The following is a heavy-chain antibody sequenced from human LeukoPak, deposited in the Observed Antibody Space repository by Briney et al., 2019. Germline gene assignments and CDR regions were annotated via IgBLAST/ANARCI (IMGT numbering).Heavy chain of an antibody. CDR1: GGSISSGGYS. CDR3: ARAPIPYDRSRTDYRFDP. Sequence: SQTLSLTCAVSGGSISSGGYSWSWIRQPPGKGLEWIGYIYHSGSTYYNPSLKSRVTISVDRSKNQFSLKLSSVTAADTAVYYCARAPIPYDRSRTDYRFDPWGQGTLVTVSS. V-gene: IGHV4-30-2*01. D-gene: IGHD3-16*01. CDR2: IYHSGST. J-gene: IGHJ5*02.